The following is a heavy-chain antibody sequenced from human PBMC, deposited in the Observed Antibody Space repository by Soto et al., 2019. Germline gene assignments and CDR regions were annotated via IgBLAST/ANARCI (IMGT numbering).Heavy chain of an antibody. Sequence: EVQLLESGGGLVQPGGSLRLSCAASGFTFSNYAMSWVRQAPGKGLEWVSTLSGSGGSTYYADAVKGRFTISRDNSKNTLYLQMNSRRAEDTAVYYCAKDTVPVATPWFDPWGQGTLVTVSS. J-gene: IGHJ5*02. CDR2: LSGSGGST. D-gene: IGHD2-2*01. V-gene: IGHV3-23*01. CDR3: AKDTVPVATPWFDP. CDR1: GFTFSNYA.